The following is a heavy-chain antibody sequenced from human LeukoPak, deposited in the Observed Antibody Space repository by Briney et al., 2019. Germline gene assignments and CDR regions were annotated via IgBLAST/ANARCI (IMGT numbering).Heavy chain of an antibody. CDR2: ISSSSSYI. Sequence: TGGSLRLSCAASGFTFSSYSMNWVRQAPGKGLEWVSSISSSSSYIYYADSVKGRFTISRDNAKNSLYLQMNSLRAEDTAVYYCARDNTVGAAIEYWGQGTLVTVSS. D-gene: IGHD1-26*01. CDR1: GFTFSSYS. CDR3: ARDNTVGAAIEY. J-gene: IGHJ4*02. V-gene: IGHV3-21*01.